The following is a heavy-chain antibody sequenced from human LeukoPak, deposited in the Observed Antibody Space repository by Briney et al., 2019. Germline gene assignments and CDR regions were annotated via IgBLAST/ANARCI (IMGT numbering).Heavy chain of an antibody. CDR1: GGTFSSYA. Sequence: SVKVSCKASGGTFSSYAISWVRQAPGQGLEWMGGIIPIFGTANYAQKFQGRVTITTDESTSTAYMELSSLRSEDTAVYYCATYYYDSSGYYYRYEYSQHWGQGTLVTVSS. CDR2: IIPIFGTA. J-gene: IGHJ1*01. D-gene: IGHD3-22*01. V-gene: IGHV1-69*05. CDR3: ATYYYDSSGYYYRYEYSQH.